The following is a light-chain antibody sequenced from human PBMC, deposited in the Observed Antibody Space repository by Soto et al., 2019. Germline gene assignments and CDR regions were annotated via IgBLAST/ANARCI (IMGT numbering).Light chain of an antibody. CDR2: WAS. J-gene: IGKJ1*01. Sequence: DIVMTQSPDSLAVSLGERATINCKSSQSVLSSSNNENYLAWYQQKPRQPPKLLINWASTRASGVPDRFSGSGSGTDFTLIISSLQTEDVAVYYCQQYYGSPLTFGQGTKVEIK. CDR3: QQYYGSPLT. V-gene: IGKV4-1*01. CDR1: QSVLSSSNNENY.